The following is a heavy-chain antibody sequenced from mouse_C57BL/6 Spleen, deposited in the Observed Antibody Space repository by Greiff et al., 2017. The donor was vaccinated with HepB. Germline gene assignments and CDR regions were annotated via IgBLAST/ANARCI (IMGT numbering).Heavy chain of an antibody. CDR3: AKGSSFYYYAMDY. Sequence: QVQLKESGPELVKPGASVKISCKASGYAFSSSWMTWVKQRPGKGLEWIGRIYPGDGDTNYNGNFKGKATLTADTTNSTAYMQISSLTSEDSADYFCAKGSSFYYYAMDYWGQGTSVTVSS. CDR1: GYAFSSSW. D-gene: IGHD1-1*01. CDR2: IYPGDGDT. J-gene: IGHJ4*01. V-gene: IGHV1-82*01.